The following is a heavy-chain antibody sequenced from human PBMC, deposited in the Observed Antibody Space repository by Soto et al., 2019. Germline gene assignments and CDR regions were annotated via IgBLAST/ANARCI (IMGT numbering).Heavy chain of an antibody. CDR3: TTETVAGITGLDY. V-gene: IGHV3-23*01. Sequence: GGSLRLSCAASGFTFSSHAMSWVRQAPGKGLGWVSSISGSDGTTYYAKSVRCRFSISRDASENILYLQMNSLRVDDTALYYYTTETVAGITGLDYWGPGTLVTVSS. CDR1: GFTFSSHA. J-gene: IGHJ4*02. CDR2: ISGSDGTT. D-gene: IGHD1-20*01.